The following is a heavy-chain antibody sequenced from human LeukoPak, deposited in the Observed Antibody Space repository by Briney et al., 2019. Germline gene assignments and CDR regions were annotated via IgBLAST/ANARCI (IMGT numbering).Heavy chain of an antibody. CDR2: MYSGGST. V-gene: IGHV3-53*01. J-gene: IGHJ4*02. CDR1: EFSVGSNY. D-gene: IGHD3-3*01. CDR3: AKDFWSGYYSGYFDY. Sequence: GGSLRLSCAASEFSVGSNYMTWVRQAPGKGLEWVSLMYSGGSTHYADSVKGRFTISRDSSKNTLYPQMNSLRAEDTAVYYCAKDFWSGYYSGYFDYWGQGTLVTVSS.